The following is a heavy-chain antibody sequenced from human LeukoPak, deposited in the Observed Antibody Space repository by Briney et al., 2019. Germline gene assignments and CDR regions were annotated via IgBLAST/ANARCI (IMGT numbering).Heavy chain of an antibody. CDR2: MYNSGST. V-gene: IGHV4-59*01. J-gene: IGHJ4*02. CDR1: GVSISGSY. D-gene: IGHD4-17*01. CDR3: ARGIESYGDYGY. Sequence: SSETLSLTCTVSGVSISGSYWSWIRQPPGKGLEWIAYMYNSGSTNYNPSLKSRVTISIDTSKNQFSLKLSSLTAADTAIYYCARGIESYGDYGYWGQGILVTVSS.